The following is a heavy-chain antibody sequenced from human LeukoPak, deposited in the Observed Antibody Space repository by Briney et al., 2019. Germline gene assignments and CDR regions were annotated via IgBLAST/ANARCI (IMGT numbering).Heavy chain of an antibody. CDR3: ARDRITMVRGALRYYGMDV. V-gene: IGHV4-59*01. D-gene: IGHD3-10*01. Sequence: PSETLSLTCTVSGGSINNYYWSWIRQPPGKGLEWIGYIYYSGSTNYNPSLKSRVTISVDTSKNQFSLKLNSVTAADTAAYYCARDRITMVRGALRYYGMDVWGQGTTVTVSS. J-gene: IGHJ6*02. CDR2: IYYSGST. CDR1: GGSINNYY.